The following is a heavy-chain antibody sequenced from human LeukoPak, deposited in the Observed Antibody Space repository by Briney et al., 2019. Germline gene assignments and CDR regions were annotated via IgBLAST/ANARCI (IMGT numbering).Heavy chain of an antibody. CDR3: ARDEHRLGGYRDY. J-gene: IGHJ4*02. D-gene: IGHD3-16*01. V-gene: IGHV1-18*01. Sequence: ASVKVSCKASGYTFTNSGISWVRQAPGQGLEWMGWIGAHSGDTYYAQKFQGRLTLTAETSMTTAYMELRSLRSDDTAMYYCARDEHRLGGYRDYWGQGTPVTVSS. CDR1: GYTFTNSG. CDR2: IGAHSGDT.